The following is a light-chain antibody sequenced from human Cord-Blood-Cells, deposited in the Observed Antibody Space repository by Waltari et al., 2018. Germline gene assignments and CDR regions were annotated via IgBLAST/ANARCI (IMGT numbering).Light chain of an antibody. CDR2: AAS. V-gene: IGKV1-9*01. Sequence: DIQLTQSPSFLSASVGDRVTLTCRASQGISSYLAWYQQKPGKAPKLLIYAASTLQSGVPSRFSGSGSGTEFTLTISSLQPEDFATYYYQQLNSYPLTFGGGTKVEIK. J-gene: IGKJ4*01. CDR3: QQLNSYPLT. CDR1: QGISSY.